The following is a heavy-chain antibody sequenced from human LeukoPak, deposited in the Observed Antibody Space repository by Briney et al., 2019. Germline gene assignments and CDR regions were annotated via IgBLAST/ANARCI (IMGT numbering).Heavy chain of an antibody. CDR3: ARSREVGATRYYYYMDV. CDR1: GYTFTSYY. J-gene: IGHJ6*03. D-gene: IGHD1-26*01. CDR2: INPSGGST. V-gene: IGHV1-46*01. Sequence: ASVKVSCKASGYTFTSYYMHWVRQAPGQGLEWMGIINPSGGSTSYAQKFQGRVTMTRDTSTSTVYTELSSLRSEDTAVYYCARSREVGATRYYYYMDVWGKGTTVTVSS.